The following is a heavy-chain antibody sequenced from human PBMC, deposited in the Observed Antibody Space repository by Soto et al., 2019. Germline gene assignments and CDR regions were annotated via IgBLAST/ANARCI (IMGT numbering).Heavy chain of an antibody. V-gene: IGHV1-18*04. CDR2: INAYNGYT. CDR1: GYTFVSYG. D-gene: IGHD2-2*01. CDR3: ARGCRTPSCQFGLDV. J-gene: IGHJ6*02. Sequence: ASVKVSCKASGYTFVSYGISWVRQAPGQGLEWMGWINAYNGYTIYAQNFQGRLAMTADTSTSTAYMDLRSLRSDDTAIYYCARGCRTPSCQFGLDVWGQGTTVTVSS.